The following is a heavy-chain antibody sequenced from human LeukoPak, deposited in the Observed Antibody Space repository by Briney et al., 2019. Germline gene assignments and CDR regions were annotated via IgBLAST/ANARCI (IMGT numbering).Heavy chain of an antibody. D-gene: IGHD2-2*01. J-gene: IGHJ3*02. Sequence: PSQTLSLTCAVSGGSISSGGYSWSWIRQPPGKGLEWIGYIYHSGSTYYNPSLKSRVTISVDRSKNQFSLKLSSVTAADTAVYYCARWGALGCSSTSCYDAFDIWGQGTMVTVSS. CDR3: ARWGALGCSSTSCYDAFDI. V-gene: IGHV4-30-2*01. CDR2: IYHSGST. CDR1: GGSISSGGYS.